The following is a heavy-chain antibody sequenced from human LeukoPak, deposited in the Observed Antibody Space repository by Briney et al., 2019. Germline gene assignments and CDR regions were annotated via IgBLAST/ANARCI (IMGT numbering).Heavy chain of an antibody. CDR2: ISWNSGSI. Sequence: AGGSLRLSCAASGFTFDDYAMHWVRHAPGKGLEWVSGISWNSGSIGYADSVKGRFTISRDNAKNTLYLQMNSLRAEDTAVYYCARDPPRSYHYDYWGQGTLVTVSS. D-gene: IGHD1-26*01. CDR3: ARDPPRSYHYDY. V-gene: IGHV3-9*01. CDR1: GFTFDDYA. J-gene: IGHJ4*02.